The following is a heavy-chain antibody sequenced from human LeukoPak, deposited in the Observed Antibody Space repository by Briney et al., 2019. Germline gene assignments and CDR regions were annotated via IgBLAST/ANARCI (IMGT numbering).Heavy chain of an antibody. CDR3: AGGDLRD. CDR2: MNEDGSGT. V-gene: IGHV3-7*01. J-gene: IGHJ4*02. CDR1: RFTFRDHW. Sequence: PGGSLRLSCAASRFTFRDHWKSWVRQAPGKGLEWLATMNEDGSGTYYVDSVTGRFTISSDNAKNSLFLQMNSLRAEDTAVYYCAGGDLRDWGQGAQVTVSS.